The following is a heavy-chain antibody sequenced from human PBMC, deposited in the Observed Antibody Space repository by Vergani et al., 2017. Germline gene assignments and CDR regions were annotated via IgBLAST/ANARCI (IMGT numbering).Heavy chain of an antibody. CDR3: ATRGGDYGDYRIDY. D-gene: IGHD4-17*01. CDR1: GFTFSSYW. V-gene: IGHV3-7*03. Sequence: VQLVESGGGLVQPGGSLRLSCAASGFTFSSYWMSWVRQAPGKGLEWVANIKQDGSEKYYVDSVKGRFNISRDNAKNALYLQMNSLRAEDTAVYYCATRGGDYGDYRIDYWGQGTLVTVSS. J-gene: IGHJ4*02. CDR2: IKQDGSEK.